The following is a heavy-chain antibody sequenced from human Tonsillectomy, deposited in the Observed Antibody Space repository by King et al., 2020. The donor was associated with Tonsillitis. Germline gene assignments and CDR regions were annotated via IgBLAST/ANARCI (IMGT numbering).Heavy chain of an antibody. CDR2: SSAVGGST. V-gene: IGHV3-23*04. Sequence: VQLVESGGGLVQPGGSLRLSCAASGFTFSSYAMSWVRQAPGKGLEWVSASSAVGGSTYYADSVKGRFTISRDNSKNTLYLHMNSLRVEDTAIYYCAKGVEDIVVVTAPFDYWGQGTLVTVSS. D-gene: IGHD2-21*02. CDR3: AKGVEDIVVVTAPFDY. J-gene: IGHJ4*02. CDR1: GFTFSSYA.